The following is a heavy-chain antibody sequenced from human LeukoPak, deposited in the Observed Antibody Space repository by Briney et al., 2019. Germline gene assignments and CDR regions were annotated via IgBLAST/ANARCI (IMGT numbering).Heavy chain of an antibody. V-gene: IGHV1-8*03. CDR2: MNPNSGNT. CDR3: ARAGRITIFGVVIIGNNWFDP. D-gene: IGHD3-3*01. CDR1: GYTFTSYD. J-gene: IGHJ5*02. Sequence: ASVKVSCKASGYTFTSYDINWVRRATGQGLEWMGWMNPNSGNTGYAQKFQGRVTITRNTSISTAYMELSSLRSEDTAVYYCARAGRITIFGVVIIGNNWFDPWGQGTLVTVS.